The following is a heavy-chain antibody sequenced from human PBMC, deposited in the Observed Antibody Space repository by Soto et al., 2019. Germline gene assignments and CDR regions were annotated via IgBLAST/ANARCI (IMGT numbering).Heavy chain of an antibody. V-gene: IGHV3-23*01. J-gene: IGHJ4*02. Sequence: EVQLLESGGGLVQPGGSLRLSCAASGFTFSSYAMSWVRQAPGKGLEWVSAISGSGGSTYYADSVKGRFTISRDNSKNTRYLQMNSLRAEDTAVYYCAKMDIGYSYGYDYWGQGTLVTVSS. CDR1: GFTFSSYA. CDR3: AKMDIGYSYGYDY. D-gene: IGHD5-18*01. CDR2: ISGSGGST.